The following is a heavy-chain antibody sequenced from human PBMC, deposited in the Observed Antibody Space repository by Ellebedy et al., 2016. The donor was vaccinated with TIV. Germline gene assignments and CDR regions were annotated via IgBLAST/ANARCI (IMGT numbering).Heavy chain of an antibody. D-gene: IGHD6-19*01. CDR3: ARFSGQWLEGR. V-gene: IGHV1-18*01. CDR2: ISAYNGNT. J-gene: IGHJ4*02. Sequence: AASVKVSCKASGGTFSSYAISWVRQAPGQRLEWMGWISAYNGNTNYAQKLQGRVTMTTDTSTSTAYMELRSLRSDDTAVYYCARFSGQWLEGRWGQGTLVTVSS. CDR1: GGTFSSYA.